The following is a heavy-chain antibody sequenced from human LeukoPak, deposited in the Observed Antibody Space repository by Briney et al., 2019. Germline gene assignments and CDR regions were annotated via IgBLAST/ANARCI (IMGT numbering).Heavy chain of an antibody. CDR1: GYYISSAYY. J-gene: IGHJ5*02. D-gene: IGHD6-13*01. Sequence: PSETLSLTCTVSGYYISSAYYWGWIRQPPGKGLEWIGSIYHSGSTYYNPSLKSRVTISVDTSKNQFSLKLSSVTAADTAVYYCARRSSNYAVVDPWGQEPWSPSPQ. CDR3: ARRSSNYAVVDP. V-gene: IGHV4-38-2*02. CDR2: IYHSGST.